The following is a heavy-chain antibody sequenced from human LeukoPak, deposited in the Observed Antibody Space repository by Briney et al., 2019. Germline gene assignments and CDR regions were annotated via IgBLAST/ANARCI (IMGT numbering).Heavy chain of an antibody. J-gene: IGHJ4*02. CDR1: GGSISSSSYY. CDR2: IYYSGNT. V-gene: IGHV4-39*07. Sequence: SETLSLTCSVSGGSISSSSYYWGWIRQPPGKGLEWIGSIYYSGNTYNNPSLKSRVTVSVDTSKNQFSLKLSSVIEADTAVYSCARAYAGYASRLDYWGQGIRVTVSS. D-gene: IGHD1-1*01. CDR3: ARAYAGYASRLDY.